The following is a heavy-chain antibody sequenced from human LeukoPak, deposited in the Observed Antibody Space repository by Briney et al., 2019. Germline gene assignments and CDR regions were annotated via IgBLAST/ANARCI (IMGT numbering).Heavy chain of an antibody. D-gene: IGHD1-26*01. CDR2: ISWNSGSI. Sequence: PGGSLRLSCAASGFTFDDYAMHWVRQAPGKGLEWVSGISWNSGSIGYADSVKGRFTISRDNAKNSLYLQMNSLRAEDMALYYCAKDVRKWELLPTFDYWGQGTLVTVSS. CDR1: GFTFDDYA. V-gene: IGHV3-9*03. J-gene: IGHJ4*02. CDR3: AKDVRKWELLPTFDY.